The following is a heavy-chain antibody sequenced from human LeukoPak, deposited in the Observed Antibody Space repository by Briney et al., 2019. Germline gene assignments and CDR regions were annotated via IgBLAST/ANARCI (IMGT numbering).Heavy chain of an antibody. V-gene: IGHV3-48*04. CDR2: ISSSSSTI. CDR3: ARDLELLWFGEFFTSANDAFDI. J-gene: IGHJ3*02. D-gene: IGHD3-10*01. CDR1: GFTFSSYS. Sequence: GGSLRLSCAASGFTFSSYSMNWVRQAPGKGLEWVSYISSSSSTIYYADSVKGRFTISRDNAKNSLYLQMNSLRAEDTAVYYCARDLELLWFGEFFTSANDAFDIWGQGTMVTVSS.